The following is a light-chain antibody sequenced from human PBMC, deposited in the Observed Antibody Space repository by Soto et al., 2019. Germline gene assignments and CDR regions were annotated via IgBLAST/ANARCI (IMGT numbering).Light chain of an antibody. CDR3: KQYGNSHTGK. CDR1: QSVSSSY. J-gene: IGKJ1*01. Sequence: EMVLTQSPGTLSLSPGERATLSCRASQSVSSSYLSWYQQKPGQASRLLIYGASSTATGIPDRFSCSGSGTDFTLTISRMEPEDFAVYYCKQYGNSHTGKFGQATKVEIK. CDR2: GAS. V-gene: IGKV3-20*01.